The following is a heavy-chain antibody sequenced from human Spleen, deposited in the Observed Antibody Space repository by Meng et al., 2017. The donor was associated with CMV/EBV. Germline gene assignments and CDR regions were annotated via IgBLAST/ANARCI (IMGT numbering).Heavy chain of an antibody. CDR1: GDSISSYY. CDR2: IYYTGST. Sequence: GSLRLSCTVSGDSISSYYWTGIRQPPGKGLEWFGDIYYTGSTNYNPSLKSRVTISEDTSKNQFSLKLSSVTAADAAVYYCTRGGGNRSFYCWGQGTLVTVSS. V-gene: IGHV4-59*01. CDR3: TRGGGNRSFYC. J-gene: IGHJ4*02. D-gene: IGHD4-23*01.